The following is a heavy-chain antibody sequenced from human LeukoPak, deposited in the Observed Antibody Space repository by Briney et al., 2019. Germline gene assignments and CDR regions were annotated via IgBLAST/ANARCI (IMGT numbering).Heavy chain of an antibody. CDR1: GFTVSSNY. J-gene: IGHJ4*02. CDR2: IYSGGST. Sequence: GGSLRLSCAASGFTVSSNYMSWVRQAPGKGLEWVSVIYSGGSTYYADSVKGRFTISRDNAKNSLYLQLNSLRAEDTAVYYCARSAAMGSADYWGQGTLVTVSS. D-gene: IGHD5-18*01. V-gene: IGHV3-53*01. CDR3: ARSAAMGSADY.